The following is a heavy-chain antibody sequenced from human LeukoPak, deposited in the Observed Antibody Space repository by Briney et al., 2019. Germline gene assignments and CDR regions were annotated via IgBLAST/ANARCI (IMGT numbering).Heavy chain of an antibody. D-gene: IGHD3-3*01. CDR3: ARDRSAIFGVVTHGGYFDY. CDR1: GYTFTSYY. J-gene: IGHJ4*02. CDR2: INPSGGST. V-gene: IGHV1-46*01. Sequence: ASVKVSCKASGYTFTSYYMHWVRQAPGQGLEWMGIINPSGGSTSYAQKFQGRVTMTRDTSTSTVYMELSSLRSEDTAVYYCARDRSAIFGVVTHGGYFDYWGQGTLVTVSS.